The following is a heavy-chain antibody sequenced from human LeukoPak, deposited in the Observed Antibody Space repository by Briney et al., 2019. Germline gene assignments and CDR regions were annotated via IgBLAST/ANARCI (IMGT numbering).Heavy chain of an antibody. D-gene: IGHD2-15*01. J-gene: IGHJ6*03. V-gene: IGHV4-4*07. Sequence: SETLSLTCNVSGGSISNHYWSWIRQPAGKGLEWIGRIYTSGSTNYNPSLKSRVTMSVDTSKNQFSLKLSSVTAADTAVYYCARGYCSGGSCYSYYYYNYMDVWGKGTTVTVSS. CDR1: GGSISNHY. CDR3: ARGYCSGGSCYSYYYYNYMDV. CDR2: IYTSGST.